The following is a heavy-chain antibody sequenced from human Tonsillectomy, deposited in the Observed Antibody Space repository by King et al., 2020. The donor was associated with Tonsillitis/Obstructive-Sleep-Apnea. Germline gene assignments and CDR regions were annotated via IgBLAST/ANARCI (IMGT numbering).Heavy chain of an antibody. Sequence: VQLQESGPGLVKPSETLSLTCTVSGGSISSYYWNWIRQPPGKGLEWIGYIYHSESYNYNPSLKSRVTISGDTTKNQFSLKLSSVTAADTAVYYCARGGRGLTFDYWGQGTLVTVSS. V-gene: IGHV4-59*08. CDR3: ARGGRGLTFDY. CDR1: GGSISSYY. CDR2: IYHSESY. J-gene: IGHJ4*02. D-gene: IGHD3-16*01.